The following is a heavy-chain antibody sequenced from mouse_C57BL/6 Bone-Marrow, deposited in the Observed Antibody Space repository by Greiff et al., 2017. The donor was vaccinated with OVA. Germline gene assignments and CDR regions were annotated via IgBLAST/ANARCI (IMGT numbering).Heavy chain of an antibody. Sequence: QVQRQQSGAELSKPLSSVKLSCKASGYTFTSYWMHWVKQRPGQGLEWIGYINPSSGYTKYNQKFKDKATLTADKSSSTAYMQLSSLTYEDSAVYYCARYSFFFDYWGQGTTLTVSS. CDR2: INPSSGYT. CDR3: ARYSFFFDY. CDR1: GYTFTSYW. V-gene: IGHV1-7*01. J-gene: IGHJ2*01.